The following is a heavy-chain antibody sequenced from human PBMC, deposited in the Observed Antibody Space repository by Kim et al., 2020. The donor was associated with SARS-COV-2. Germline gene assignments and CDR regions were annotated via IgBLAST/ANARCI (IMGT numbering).Heavy chain of an antibody. J-gene: IGHJ4*02. V-gene: IGHV3-23*01. D-gene: IGHD5-18*01. Sequence: YADAVKGRFTISRVNSKNTLYLQMNSLRAEDTAVYYCAKQGPITVDTADYWGQGTLVTVSS. CDR3: AKQGPITVDTADY.